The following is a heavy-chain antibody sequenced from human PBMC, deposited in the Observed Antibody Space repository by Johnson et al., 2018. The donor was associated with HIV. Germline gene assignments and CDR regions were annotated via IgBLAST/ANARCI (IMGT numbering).Heavy chain of an antibody. CDR1: GFTVSSNY. CDR3: AKEEGWDSREGAFDI. CDR2: ISYDGRNK. Sequence: QVQLVESGGGLVQSGGSLRLSCGASGFTVSSNYMNWVRQAPGNGLEWVACISYDGRNKHYAASVKGRFTISRDHSKNTLYLQMNSLRAEDTAVYYCAKEEGWDSREGAFDIWGQGTMVTVSS. D-gene: IGHD6-13*01. V-gene: IGHV3-30*18. J-gene: IGHJ3*02.